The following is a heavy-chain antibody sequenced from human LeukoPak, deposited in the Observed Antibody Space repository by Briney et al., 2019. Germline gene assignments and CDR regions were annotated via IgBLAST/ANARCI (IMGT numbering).Heavy chain of an antibody. V-gene: IGHV1-18*01. CDR2: ISAYNGNT. Sequence: GASVKVSCKASGGTFSSYGISWVRQAPGQGLEWMGWISAYNGNTNYAQKLQGRVTMTTDTSTSTAYMELRSLRSDDTAVYYCASPYYDILTGYSYYYYYMDVWGKGTTVTVSS. D-gene: IGHD3-9*01. CDR1: GGTFSSYG. J-gene: IGHJ6*03. CDR3: ASPYYDILTGYSYYYYYMDV.